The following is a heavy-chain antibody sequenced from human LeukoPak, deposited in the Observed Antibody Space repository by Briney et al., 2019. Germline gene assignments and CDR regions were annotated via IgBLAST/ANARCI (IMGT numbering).Heavy chain of an antibody. CDR3: ARDLTMVRGQVKRDYYGMDV. Sequence: ASAKVSCKASGYTFTSYGISWVRQAPGQGLEWMGWISAYNGNTNYAQKLQGRVTMTTDTSTSTAYMELRSLRSDDTAVYYCARDLTMVRGQVKRDYYGMDVWGQGTTVTVSS. CDR1: GYTFTSYG. D-gene: IGHD3-10*01. CDR2: ISAYNGNT. J-gene: IGHJ6*02. V-gene: IGHV1-18*01.